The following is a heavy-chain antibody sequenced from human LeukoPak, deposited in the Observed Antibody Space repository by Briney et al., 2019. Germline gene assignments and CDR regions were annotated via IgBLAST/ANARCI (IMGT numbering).Heavy chain of an antibody. J-gene: IGHJ4*02. CDR1: DSSISSGGYY. CDR2: IYYSGST. D-gene: IGHD3-10*01. CDR3: ARDVRSKWFGEFGCYFDY. V-gene: IGHV4-31*03. Sequence: PSETLSLTCTVSDSSISSGGYYWSWIRQHPGKGLEWIGYIYYSGSTYYNPSLKSRVTISVDTSKHQFSLKLSSVTAADTAVYYCARDVRSKWFGEFGCYFDYWGQGTLVTVSS.